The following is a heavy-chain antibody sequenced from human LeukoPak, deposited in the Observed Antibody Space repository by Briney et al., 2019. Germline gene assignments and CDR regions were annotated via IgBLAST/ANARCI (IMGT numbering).Heavy chain of an antibody. Sequence: GGSLRLSCTASGFTFSSYSMNWVRQAPGKGLEWVSSISTSSTYIYYADSVKGRFAISRDNAKNSLYLQMNSLTAEDTAVYYCARGGTTFEHWGQGTLVTVSS. D-gene: IGHD1-1*01. V-gene: IGHV3-21*01. CDR2: ISTSSTYI. J-gene: IGHJ4*02. CDR1: GFTFSSYS. CDR3: ARGGTTFEH.